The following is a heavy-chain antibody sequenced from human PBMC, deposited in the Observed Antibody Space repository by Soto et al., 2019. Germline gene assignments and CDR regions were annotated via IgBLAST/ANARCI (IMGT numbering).Heavy chain of an antibody. CDR1: GYTFSAYT. D-gene: IGHD3-3*02. V-gene: IGHV1-3*01. Sequence: QAQLVQSGAEMKKPGASVKVSCKATGYTFSAYTMNWVRQAPGQSLEWMGWINAGSGNTKYSQNFQGRVSITRDTSASTFYMELPGLTSEATAVYYCARDTETLGPRANDALDIWGQGTMVTVSS. J-gene: IGHJ3*02. CDR3: ARDTETLGPRANDALDI. CDR2: INAGSGNT.